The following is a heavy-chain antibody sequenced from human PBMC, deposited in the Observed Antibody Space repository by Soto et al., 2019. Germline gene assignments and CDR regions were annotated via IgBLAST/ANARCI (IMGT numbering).Heavy chain of an antibody. V-gene: IGHV5-51*03. Sequence: EVHLVQSGAEMKKPGESLKISCEGSGYSFTNYWIGWVRQMPGKGLEWMGIIYPGDSDTRYSPSFQGQFTFSADQSTGPANLQWSSLEASDAAMDVCERRARGNWAFDHWGQGTLVTVSS. CDR2: IYPGDSDT. D-gene: IGHD2-21*01. J-gene: IGHJ4*02. CDR1: GYSFTNYW. CDR3: ERRARGNWAFDH.